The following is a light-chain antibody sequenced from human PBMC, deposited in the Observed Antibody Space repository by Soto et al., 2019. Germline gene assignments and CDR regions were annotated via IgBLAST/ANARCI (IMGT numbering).Light chain of an antibody. V-gene: IGLV2-14*01. CDR3: SSYTSNSTRV. CDR1: SSDVGRYNY. CDR2: VVS. Sequence: QSALTQPASVSGSPGQSITISCTGTSSDVGRYNYVSWYQQHPGKAPKLMIYVVSNRPSGVSNRFSGSKSGNTASLTISGLQAEDEADYYCSSYTSNSTRVFGGGTKLTVL. J-gene: IGLJ3*02.